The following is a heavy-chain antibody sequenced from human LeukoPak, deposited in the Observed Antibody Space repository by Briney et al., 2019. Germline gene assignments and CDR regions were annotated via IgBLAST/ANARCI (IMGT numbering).Heavy chain of an antibody. CDR2: IYYSGST. CDR1: GGSISSSSNF. D-gene: IGHD1-7*01. J-gene: IGHJ5*02. CDR3: ARRGMNWNYELDWFDP. V-gene: IGHV4-39*01. Sequence: PSETLSLTCIVSGGSISSSSNFWGWIRQPPGKGLEWIGSIYYSGSTYYNPSLKSRVTISVDTSKNQFSLKLSSVTAADTAVYYCARRGMNWNYELDWFDPWGQGTLVTVSS.